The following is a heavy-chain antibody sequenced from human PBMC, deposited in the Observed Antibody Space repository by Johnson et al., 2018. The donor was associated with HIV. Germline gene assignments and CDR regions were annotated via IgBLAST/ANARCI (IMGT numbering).Heavy chain of an antibody. Sequence: VQLVESGGGVVQPGGSLRLSCAASAFTFSSYGMHWVRQAPGKGLEWVALIRYDGSNKYYADSVKGRFTISRDNSKNTLYLQMNSLRAEDTAVYYCAKEIRYFDWSGAFDIWGQGTMVTVSS. CDR3: AKEIRYFDWSGAFDI. V-gene: IGHV3-30*02. CDR2: IRYDGSNK. CDR1: AFTFSSYG. J-gene: IGHJ3*02. D-gene: IGHD3-9*01.